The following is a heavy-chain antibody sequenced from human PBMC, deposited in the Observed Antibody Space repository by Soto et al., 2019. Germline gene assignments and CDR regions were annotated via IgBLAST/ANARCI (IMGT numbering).Heavy chain of an antibody. V-gene: IGHV3-30*03. CDR3: ARGLAYSVIDY. CDR1: GFTFSTYG. CDR2: ISYDGSTK. D-gene: IGHD5-18*01. J-gene: IGHJ4*02. Sequence: QVQLVESGGGVVQPGRSLRLSCAASGFTFSTYGMHWVRQAPGKGLEWVAVISYDGSTKYYADSVKGRFTISRDNSKNTLYLQMSSLRAEDTAVYYWARGLAYSVIDYWGPGTLVTVSS.